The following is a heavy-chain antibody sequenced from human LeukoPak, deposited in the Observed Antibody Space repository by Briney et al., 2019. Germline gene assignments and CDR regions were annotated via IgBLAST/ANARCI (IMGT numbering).Heavy chain of an antibody. CDR2: ISAYNGNT. CDR1: GYTFTSYG. CDR3: ARKPIDDIPVAAAANDAFDI. J-gene: IGHJ3*02. D-gene: IGHD6-13*01. V-gene: IGHV1-18*01. Sequence: ASVKVSCKASGYTFTSYGISWVRQAPGQGLEWMGWISAYNGNTNYAQKLQGRVTMTTDTSTSTAYMELRSLRSDDTAVYYCARKPIDDIPVAAAANDAFDIWGQGTMVTVSS.